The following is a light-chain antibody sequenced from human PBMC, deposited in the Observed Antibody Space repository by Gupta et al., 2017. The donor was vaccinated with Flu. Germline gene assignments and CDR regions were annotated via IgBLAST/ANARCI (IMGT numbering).Light chain of an antibody. Sequence: PSTLSASVGDRVTITCRASQSISSWLAWYQQKPGKAPKVLIYKASSLESGVPSRFSGSGSGTEFTLTISSLQPDDFATYYCQQYDSYPYAFGQGTKMEIK. CDR1: QSISSW. J-gene: IGKJ2*01. CDR3: QQYDSYPYA. V-gene: IGKV1-5*03. CDR2: KAS.